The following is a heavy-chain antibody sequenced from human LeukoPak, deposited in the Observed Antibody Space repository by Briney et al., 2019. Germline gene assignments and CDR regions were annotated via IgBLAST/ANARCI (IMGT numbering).Heavy chain of an antibody. Sequence: ASVKVSCKASGYTFTSYGISWVRQAPGQGLEWMGWISAYNGNTNYAQKLQGRVTMTTDTSTSTAYMELRSLRSDDTAVYYCARDRANSPAPRISDYWGQGTLVTVSS. CDR3: ARDRANSPAPRISDY. CDR2: ISAYNGNT. D-gene: IGHD4-23*01. CDR1: GYTFTSYG. J-gene: IGHJ4*02. V-gene: IGHV1-18*01.